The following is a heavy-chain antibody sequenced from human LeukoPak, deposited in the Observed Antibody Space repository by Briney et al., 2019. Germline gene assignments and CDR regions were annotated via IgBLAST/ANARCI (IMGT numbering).Heavy chain of an antibody. CDR2: INAGNGNT. CDR1: GYTFTSYA. V-gene: IGHV1-3*01. CDR3: ARAGSSWYWFDY. D-gene: IGHD6-13*01. Sequence: ASVKVSCKTSGYTFTSYAMHWVRQAPGQRLEWMGWINAGNGNTKYSQKFQGRVTITRDTSASTAYMELSSLRSEDTAVYYCARAGSSWYWFDYWGQGTLVTVSS. J-gene: IGHJ5*01.